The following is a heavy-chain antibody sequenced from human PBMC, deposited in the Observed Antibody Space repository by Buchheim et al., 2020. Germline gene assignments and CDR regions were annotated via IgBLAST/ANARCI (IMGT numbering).Heavy chain of an antibody. D-gene: IGHD2-15*01. CDR2: INPSGGST. Sequence: QVQLVQSGAEVKKPGASVKVSCKASGYTFTSYYMHWVRQAPGQGLEWMGIINPSGGSTSYAQKFQGRVTMTRDTSTSTAYIELSSRRSEDTAVDYYSRGVVAAPYYYYYMDVWGKGTT. V-gene: IGHV1-46*01. CDR3: SRGVVAAPYYYYYMDV. CDR1: GYTFTSYY. J-gene: IGHJ6*03.